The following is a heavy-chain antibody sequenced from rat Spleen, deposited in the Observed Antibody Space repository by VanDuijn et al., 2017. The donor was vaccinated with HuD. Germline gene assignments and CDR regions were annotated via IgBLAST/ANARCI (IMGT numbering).Heavy chain of an antibody. CDR1: GFTFSNYG. CDR2: ISTGGGNT. CDR3: ARHEATESLWYFDY. D-gene: IGHD1-11*01. J-gene: IGHJ2*01. Sequence: EVQLAETGGGLVLPGRSLKLSCAASGFTFSNYGMAWVRPTPTKGLEWVESISTGGGNTYQRDSVKGRFTISRDDGESTVYLQMSILRSEDTATYYCARHEATESLWYFDYWGQGVMVTVSS. V-gene: IGHV5S13*01.